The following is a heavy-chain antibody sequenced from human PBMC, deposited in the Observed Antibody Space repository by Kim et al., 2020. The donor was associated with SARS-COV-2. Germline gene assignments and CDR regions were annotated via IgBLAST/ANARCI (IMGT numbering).Heavy chain of an antibody. J-gene: IGHJ1*01. CDR2: IYSGGST. CDR3: ARGSSSWYYKGGYFQH. Sequence: GGSLRLSCAASGFTVSSHYMSWVRQAPGKGLEWVSVIYSGGSTYYADSVKGRFTISRDNSKNTLYLQMNSLRAEDTAVYYCARGSSSWYYKGGYFQHWGQGTLVTVSS. D-gene: IGHD6-13*01. CDR1: GFTVSSHY. V-gene: IGHV3-53*01.